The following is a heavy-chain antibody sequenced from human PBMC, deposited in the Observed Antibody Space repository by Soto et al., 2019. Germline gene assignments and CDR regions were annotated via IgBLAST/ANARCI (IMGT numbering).Heavy chain of an antibody. V-gene: IGHV4-39*01. CDR3: ARHSRANNLYYGMDV. J-gene: IGHJ6*02. CDR2: IFYSGST. Sequence: SETLSLTCTVSGDSISSSKYYWGWIRQPPGKGLEWIGSIFYSGSTYYNPSLKSRVTISVDTSKNQFSLKLSSVTAADTAVYYCARHSRANNLYYGMDVWGQGTTVNVSS. CDR1: GDSISSSKYY. D-gene: IGHD1-1*01.